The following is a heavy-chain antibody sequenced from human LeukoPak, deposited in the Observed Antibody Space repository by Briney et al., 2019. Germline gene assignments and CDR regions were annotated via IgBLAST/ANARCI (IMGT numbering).Heavy chain of an antibody. V-gene: IGHV3-20*01. Sequence: GGSLRLSCAASGFTFDDYGMSWVRQAPGKGLEWVSGINWNGGSTGYADSVKGRFTISRDNAKNSLYLQMNSLRAEDTALYHCARVGRALKDDYGDYHYFDYWGQGTLVTVSS. J-gene: IGHJ4*02. CDR2: INWNGGST. D-gene: IGHD4-17*01. CDR1: GFTFDDYG. CDR3: ARVGRALKDDYGDYHYFDY.